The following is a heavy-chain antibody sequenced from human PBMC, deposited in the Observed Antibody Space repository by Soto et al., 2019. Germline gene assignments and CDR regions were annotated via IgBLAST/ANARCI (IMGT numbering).Heavy chain of an antibody. CDR2: LSAYNGNT. CDR3: ARACPQPVEFAY. CDR1: GYTFTSYA. J-gene: IGHJ4*02. V-gene: IGHV1-18*01. Sequence: QVQLVQSGAEVKKPGASVKVSCKASGYTFTSYAISWVRQAPGQGLEWMGWLSAYNGNTNYAQQLQGRVTMTTDTSTSTACMELRSLRSDDTAVYYCARACPQPVEFAYWGRGTLVTVSS.